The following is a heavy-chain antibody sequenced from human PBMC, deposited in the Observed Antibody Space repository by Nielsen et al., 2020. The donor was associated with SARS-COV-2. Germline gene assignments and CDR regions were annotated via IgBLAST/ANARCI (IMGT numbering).Heavy chain of an antibody. CDR3: ARMTTVTTYYFDY. V-gene: IGHV4-30-2*01. CDR1: GGSISSGGSS. Sequence: SETLSLTCAVSGGSISSGGSSWSWIRQPPGKGLEWIGYIYHSGSTYYNPSLKSRVTISVDRSKNQFSLKLSSVTAADTAVYYCARMTTVTTYYFDYWGQGTLVTVSS. CDR2: IYHSGST. D-gene: IGHD4-17*01. J-gene: IGHJ4*02.